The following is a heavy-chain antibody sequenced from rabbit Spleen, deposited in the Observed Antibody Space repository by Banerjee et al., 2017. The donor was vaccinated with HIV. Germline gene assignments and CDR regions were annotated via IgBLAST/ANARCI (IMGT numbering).Heavy chain of an antibody. V-gene: IGHV1S40*01. CDR3: ARDLVAVIGWNFNL. Sequence: QSLEESGGDLVKPGASLTLTCTVSGFDFSINYVMRWVRQAPGKGLEWIASIYPTNGVSYYANWAKGRFTISKTSSTTVTLQMTSLTAADTATYFCARDLVAVIGWNFNLWGPGTLVTVS. CDR2: IYPTNGVS. J-gene: IGHJ4*01. CDR1: GFDFSINYV. D-gene: IGHD1-1*01.